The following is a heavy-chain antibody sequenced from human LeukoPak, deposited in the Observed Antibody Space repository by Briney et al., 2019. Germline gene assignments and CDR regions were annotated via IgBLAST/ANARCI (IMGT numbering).Heavy chain of an antibody. Sequence: GGSLRLSCAASGFTFDDYAMHWVRHAPGKGLEWVSGITWNSGSIGYADSVKGRFTISRDNAKNSLYLQMNSLRAEDTALYHCARDEVGVTRPWYFDLWGRGTLVTVSS. CDR2: ITWNSGSI. V-gene: IGHV3-9*01. CDR3: ARDEVGVTRPWYFDL. D-gene: IGHD2-15*01. CDR1: GFTFDDYA. J-gene: IGHJ2*01.